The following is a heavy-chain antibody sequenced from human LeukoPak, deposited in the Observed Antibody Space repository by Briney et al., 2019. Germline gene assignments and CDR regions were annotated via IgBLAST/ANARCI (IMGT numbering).Heavy chain of an antibody. Sequence: SETLSLTCAVYGGSFSGYYWSWIRQPPGKGLEWIGEINHSGSTNYNPSLKSRVTISVDTSKNQFSLKLSSVTAADTAVYYCARGFEEQQLVNWFDPWGQGTLVTVSS. V-gene: IGHV4-34*01. J-gene: IGHJ5*02. CDR3: ARGFEEQQLVNWFDP. CDR1: GGSFSGYY. D-gene: IGHD6-13*01. CDR2: INHSGST.